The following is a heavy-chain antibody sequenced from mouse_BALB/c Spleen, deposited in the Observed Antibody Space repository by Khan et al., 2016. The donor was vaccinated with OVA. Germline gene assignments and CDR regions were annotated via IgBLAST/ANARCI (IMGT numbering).Heavy chain of an antibody. Sequence: QIQLVQSGPELKKPGETVRISCKASGYTFTTAGMQWVQKMPGKGLKWIGWINTHSGVPKYAEDFKGRFAFSLDTSASTVYLQITNLKNEDTATDFGARGGAAFYRNDGGAMDYWGQGTSVTVSS. CDR3: ARGGAAFYRNDGGAMDY. CDR2: INTHSGVP. CDR1: GYTFTTAG. D-gene: IGHD2-14*01. J-gene: IGHJ4*01. V-gene: IGHV9-4*02.